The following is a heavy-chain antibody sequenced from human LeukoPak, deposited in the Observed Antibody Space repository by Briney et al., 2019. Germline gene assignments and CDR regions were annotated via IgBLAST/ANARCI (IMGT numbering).Heavy chain of an antibody. CDR3: AKDMGRVLLWFGDGGAFDI. CDR2: ISWNSGSI. CDR1: GFTFDDYA. V-gene: IGHV3-9*01. J-gene: IGHJ3*02. D-gene: IGHD3-10*01. Sequence: GGSLRLSCAASGFTFDDYAMHWVRQAPGKGLEWVSGISWNSGSIGYADSVKGRFTISRDNAKNSLYLQMNSLRAEDTALYYCAKDMGRVLLWFGDGGAFDIWGQGTMVTVSS.